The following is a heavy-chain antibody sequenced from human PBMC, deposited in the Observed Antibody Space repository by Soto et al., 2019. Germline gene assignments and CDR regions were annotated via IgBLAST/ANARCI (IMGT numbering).Heavy chain of an antibody. D-gene: IGHD2-2*02. J-gene: IGHJ4*02. V-gene: IGHV4-31*03. Sequence: SETLSLTCTVSGGSISRGTYYWSWIRQHPGKGLEWIGNIYYSGSTYYNPSLKSRVIISVDTSKNQFSLKLSSVTAADTAVYYCARSFYCSSTSCYTEKYYFDYWGQGTLVTVSS. CDR3: ARSFYCSSTSCYTEKYYFDY. CDR1: GGSISRGTYY. CDR2: IYYSGST.